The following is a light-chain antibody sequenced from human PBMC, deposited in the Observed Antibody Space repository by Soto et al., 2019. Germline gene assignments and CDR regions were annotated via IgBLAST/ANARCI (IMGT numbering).Light chain of an antibody. J-gene: IGLJ2*01. Sequence: QSALTQPASVSGSPGQSITISCTGTSSDVGGYNYVSWYQQYPGKAPKLIISEVNNRPSGVSNRFSGSKSGNTASLTISGLQAEYEAEYYCSSYTRDYTLGVFCRGTKLTGL. V-gene: IGLV2-14*01. CDR1: SSDVGGYNY. CDR2: EVN. CDR3: SSYTRDYTLGV.